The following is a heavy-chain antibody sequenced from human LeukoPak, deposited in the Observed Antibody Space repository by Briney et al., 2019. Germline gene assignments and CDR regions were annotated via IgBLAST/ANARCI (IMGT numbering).Heavy chain of an antibody. CDR2: VSNDGNSK. Sequence: PGGSLRLSCVASGFTFKNYAFHWVRQAPGTGLDWLAVVSNDGNSKFYADSVKGRFTISRDNSENTVHLQMNSLRPEDTAVYYCARAYYDSSGLDYWGQGTLVTVSS. CDR1: GFTFKNYA. J-gene: IGHJ4*02. CDR3: ARAYYDSSGLDY. D-gene: IGHD3-22*01. V-gene: IGHV3-30*14.